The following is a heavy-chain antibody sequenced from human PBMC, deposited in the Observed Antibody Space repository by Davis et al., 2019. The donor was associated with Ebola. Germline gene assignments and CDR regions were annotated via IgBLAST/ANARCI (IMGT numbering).Heavy chain of an antibody. CDR2: MSGSGDSV. Sequence: PGGSLRLSCAASGFTFSNYAMSWVRQAPGKGLEWVSDMSGSGDSVYYADSVKGRFTISRDNSKNTLYLQMNSLRVEDTAVYYWSKRVRVAALGPSSFEYWGQGTLVTVSS. CDR3: SKRVRVAALGPSSFEY. D-gene: IGHD6-13*01. CDR1: GFTFSNYA. V-gene: IGHV3-23*01. J-gene: IGHJ4*02.